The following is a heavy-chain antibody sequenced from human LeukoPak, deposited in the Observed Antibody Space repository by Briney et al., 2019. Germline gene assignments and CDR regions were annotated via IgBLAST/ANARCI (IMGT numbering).Heavy chain of an antibody. CDR1: GGSISSSY. V-gene: IGHV4-59*08. CDR3: ARRGVDMAPDRPDNWFDP. Sequence: SATVSLTCTVSGGSISSSYWGWIRHPPGKGLEWIGYISYSGSTKYNPSLKSRVPLSVDTSKNEFSLKVNSVTAADTAVYYWARRGVDMAPDRPDNWFDPWGQGTLVTVSA. J-gene: IGHJ5*02. D-gene: IGHD5-24*01. CDR2: ISYSGST.